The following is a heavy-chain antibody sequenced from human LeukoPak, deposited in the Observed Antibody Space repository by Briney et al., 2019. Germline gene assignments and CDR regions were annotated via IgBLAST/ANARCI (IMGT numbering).Heavy chain of an antibody. D-gene: IGHD3-10*01. CDR2: ISTISSDI. V-gene: IGHV3-21*04. CDR1: GFTFSSYI. Sequence: GGSLRLSCEASGFTFSSYIMNWVRQAPGKGLEWVSSISTISSDIHYADSVKGRFTISRDSAKNSLYLQMNSLRADDTAAYYCARVPRYGSGSYYSLDHWGQGTLVTVSS. CDR3: ARVPRYGSGSYYSLDH. J-gene: IGHJ4*02.